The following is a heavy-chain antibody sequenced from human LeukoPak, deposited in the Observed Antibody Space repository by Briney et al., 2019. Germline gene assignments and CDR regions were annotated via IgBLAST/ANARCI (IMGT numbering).Heavy chain of an antibody. Sequence: RPSETLSLTCTVSGDSVSSGNYYWSWIRQPPGKGLEWIGFMSNSGHTDSTPSLKSRVTISVDTSKNQFSLKLNSVTAADTAVYYCARVSAAGTGPDSWGQGTLVTVSS. D-gene: IGHD6-13*01. CDR3: ARVSAAGTGPDS. J-gene: IGHJ4*02. CDR1: GDSVSSGNYY. V-gene: IGHV4-61*01. CDR2: MSNSGHT.